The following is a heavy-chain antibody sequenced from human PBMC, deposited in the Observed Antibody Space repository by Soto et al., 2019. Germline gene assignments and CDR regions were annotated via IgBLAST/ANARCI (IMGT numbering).Heavy chain of an antibody. Sequence: GASLKVCCKASGYTFTGYYMHWKRQAPGQGLEWMGWINPNSGGTNYAQKFQGRVTMTRDTSISTAYMELSRLRSDDTAVYYCARAMDYGSGSYYNPPGYCGQGTLVPVSP. V-gene: IGHV1-2*02. J-gene: IGHJ4*02. CDR3: ARAMDYGSGSYYNPPGY. CDR1: GYTFTGYY. D-gene: IGHD3-10*01. CDR2: INPNSGGT.